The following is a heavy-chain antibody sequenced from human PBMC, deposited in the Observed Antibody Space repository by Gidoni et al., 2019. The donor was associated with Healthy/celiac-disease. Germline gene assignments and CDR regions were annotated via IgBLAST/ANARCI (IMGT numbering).Heavy chain of an antibody. CDR1: GFTFRVYS. D-gene: IGHD4-17*01. V-gene: IGHV3-21*01. Sequence: EVQLVESGGGLVKPGGSLRLSCAASGFTFRVYSMNWVRQAPGKGLEWVSSISSSSSYIYYADSVKGRFTISRDNAKNSLYLQMNSLRAEDTAVYYCARDPRTTVTTPYFDYWGQGTLVTVSS. J-gene: IGHJ4*02. CDR2: ISSSSSYI. CDR3: ARDPRTTVTTPYFDY.